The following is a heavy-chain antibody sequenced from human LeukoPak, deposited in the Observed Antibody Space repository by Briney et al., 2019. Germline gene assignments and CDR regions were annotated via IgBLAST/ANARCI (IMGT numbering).Heavy chain of an antibody. V-gene: IGHV4-4*07. CDR3: ERADYSSGWY. CDR2: IYTSGNTNYNPSPTGST. D-gene: IGHD6-19*01. CDR1: GGSISSYY. Sequence: SETLSLTCTVSGGSISSYYWSWIRQPAGKGLEWIGRIYTSGNTNYNPSPTGSTNYNPSLRSRVTMSLDTSKNQFSLKLSSVTAADTAVYYCERADYSSGWYWGQGTLVTVSS. J-gene: IGHJ4*02.